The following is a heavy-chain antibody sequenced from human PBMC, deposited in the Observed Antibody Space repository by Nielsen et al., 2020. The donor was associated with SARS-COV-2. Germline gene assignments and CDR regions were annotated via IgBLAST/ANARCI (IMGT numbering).Heavy chain of an antibody. D-gene: IGHD6-6*01. V-gene: IGHV3-30*18. Sequence: GGSLRLSFAPSGFLFISYGMHWVRQAPGTVLDWLAVLSYDVIKTWNADSMKVRFTISRDNSKSTLYLQMNSLRTEDTAVYYCVKDKYSSASGGFGMDVWGQGTTVTVSS. CDR2: LSYDVIKT. CDR3: VKDKYSSASGGFGMDV. CDR1: GFLFISYG. J-gene: IGHJ6*02.